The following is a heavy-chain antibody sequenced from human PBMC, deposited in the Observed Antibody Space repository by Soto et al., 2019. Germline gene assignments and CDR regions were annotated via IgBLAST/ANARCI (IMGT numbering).Heavy chain of an antibody. J-gene: IGHJ3*02. CDR2: IYSGGST. Sequence: EVQLVESGGGLVQPGGSLRLSCAASGFTVSSNYMSWVRQAPGKGLEWVSVIYSGGSTYYADSVKGRFTISRDNSKNTLYLQMNRLRAEDTAVYYCAREGDPYCSGGSCYPGAAAFDIWGQGTMVTVSS. D-gene: IGHD2-15*01. CDR3: AREGDPYCSGGSCYPGAAAFDI. V-gene: IGHV3-66*01. CDR1: GFTVSSNY.